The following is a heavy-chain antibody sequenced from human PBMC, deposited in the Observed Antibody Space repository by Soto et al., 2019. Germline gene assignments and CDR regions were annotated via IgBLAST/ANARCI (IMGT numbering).Heavy chain of an antibody. V-gene: IGHV3-53*01. CDR3: ASDPTYYYGSGSSPDAFDI. J-gene: IGHJ3*02. CDR1: GFTVSSNY. Sequence: GGSLRLSCAASGFTVSSNYMSWVRQAPGKGLEWVSVIYSGGSTYYADSVKGRFTISRDNSKNTLYLQMNSLRAEDTDVYYCASDPTYYYGSGSSPDAFDIWGQGTMVTVSS. CDR2: IYSGGST. D-gene: IGHD3-10*01.